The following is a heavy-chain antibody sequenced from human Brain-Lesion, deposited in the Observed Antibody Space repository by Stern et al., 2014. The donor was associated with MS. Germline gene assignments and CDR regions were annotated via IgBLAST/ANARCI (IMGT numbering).Heavy chain of an antibody. D-gene: IGHD2-2*01. CDR2: IFNSGST. CDR3: ARGRVVPGFQYYATDV. V-gene: IGHV4-61*02. CDR1: GGSISSGGYY. Sequence: QVQLVQSGPGLVKPSQTLSLSCTVSGGSISSGGYYWSWIRQPAGKGLEWIGRIFNSGSTSYNPSPKRRVTISIDTPKNHFSLRLNPMTAADTAVYYCARGRVVPGFQYYATDVWGQGTTVIVSS. J-gene: IGHJ6*02.